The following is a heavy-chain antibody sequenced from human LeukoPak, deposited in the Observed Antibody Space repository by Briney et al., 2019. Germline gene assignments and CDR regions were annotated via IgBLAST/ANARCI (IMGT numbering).Heavy chain of an antibody. CDR1: GLTFSSYW. Sequence: GGSLRLSCAASGLTFSSYWMSWVRQAPGKGLEWISAISGSGGSTYYADSVKGRFTISRDNSKNTLYLQMNSLRAEDTAVYYCAKRALTDYYYYMDVWGKGTTVTVSS. CDR2: ISGSGGST. J-gene: IGHJ6*03. CDR3: AKRALTDYYYYMDV. V-gene: IGHV3-23*01. D-gene: IGHD4/OR15-4a*01.